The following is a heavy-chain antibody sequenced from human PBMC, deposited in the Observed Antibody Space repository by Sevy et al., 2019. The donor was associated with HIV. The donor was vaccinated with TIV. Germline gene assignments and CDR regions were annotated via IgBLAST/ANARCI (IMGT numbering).Heavy chain of an antibody. Sequence: SETLSLTCTVSGGSISSDSFLCGWIRQTPGEGLSWIGSISYSGSTYYDPSLKSRITVDVDTSKKQFSLELRSVTAADTAMYYCARHLHFYGIDVWGPGTTVTVSS. CDR1: GGSISSDSFL. CDR2: ISYSGST. D-gene: IGHD3-3*02. CDR3: ARHLHFYGIDV. V-gene: IGHV4-39*01. J-gene: IGHJ6*02.